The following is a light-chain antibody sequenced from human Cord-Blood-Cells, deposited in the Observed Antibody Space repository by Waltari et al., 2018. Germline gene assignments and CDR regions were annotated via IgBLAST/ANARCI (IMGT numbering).Light chain of an antibody. CDR1: SSDVGSYNL. Sequence: QSALTQPASVSGSPGQSITISCTGTSSDVGSYNLVSWYQQHPGKALKLMIYEVSKRTSGVSNRFSGSKSGNTASLTISGLQAEDEADYYCCSYAGSKVFGGGTKLTVL. V-gene: IGLV2-23*02. J-gene: IGLJ2*01. CDR3: CSYAGSKV. CDR2: EVS.